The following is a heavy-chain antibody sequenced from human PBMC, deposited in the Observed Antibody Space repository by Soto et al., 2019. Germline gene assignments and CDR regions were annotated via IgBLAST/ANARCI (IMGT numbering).Heavy chain of an antibody. CDR3: VRQIFDSGP. J-gene: IGHJ5*02. V-gene: IGHV3-23*01. D-gene: IGHD3-22*01. CDR1: GFTFSSYA. Sequence: EVQLLESGGGLVQPGGSLRLSCAASGFTFSSYAMSWVRQAPGKGLEWVSTISGSADSTYYADSVKGRFTISRDNSKNTLHLELSCMRAEDTAVYYCVRQIFDSGPWGQGTLVTVSS. CDR2: ISGSADST.